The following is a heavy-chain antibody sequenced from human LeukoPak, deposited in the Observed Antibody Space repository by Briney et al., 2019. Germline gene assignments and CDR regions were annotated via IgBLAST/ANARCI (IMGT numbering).Heavy chain of an antibody. V-gene: IGHV3-20*04. Sequence: PGGSLRLSCGAPGFPFDDYGMSWVRQAPGEGLEWVSLLKLNGGSTGYADSVTGRFTISRDNAKNSLYLRMNNLRAEDTALYYCARGVLRFLEWLSFSPEFDYWGQGTLVTVSS. J-gene: IGHJ4*02. CDR2: LKLNGGST. CDR3: ARGVLRFLEWLSFSPEFDY. CDR1: GFPFDDYG. D-gene: IGHD3-3*01.